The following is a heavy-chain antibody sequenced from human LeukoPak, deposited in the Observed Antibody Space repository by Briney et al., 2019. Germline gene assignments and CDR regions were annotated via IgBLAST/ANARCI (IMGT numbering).Heavy chain of an antibody. CDR2: ISYDGSNK. Sequence: GGSLRLSCAASGFTFSSYAMHWVRQAPGKGLEWVAVISYDGSNKYYADSVKGRFTISRDNSKNTLYLQMNSLRAEDTAVYYCATRAGGYWGQGTLVTVSS. J-gene: IGHJ4*02. CDR1: GFTFSSYA. D-gene: IGHD3-10*01. CDR3: ATRAGGY. V-gene: IGHV3-30-3*01.